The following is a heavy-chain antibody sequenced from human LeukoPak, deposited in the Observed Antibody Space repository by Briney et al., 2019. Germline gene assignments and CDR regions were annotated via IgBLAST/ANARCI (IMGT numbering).Heavy chain of an antibody. CDR2: IYHSGST. J-gene: IGHJ4*02. Sequence: SETLSLTCTVSGYSISSGYYWGWIRQPPGKGLEWIGSIYHSGSTYYNPSLKSRVTISVDTSKNQFSLKLSSVTAADTAVYYCAKGNEAYDSSGSYLNWGQGTLVTVSS. CDR3: AKGNEAYDSSGSYLN. CDR1: GYSISSGYY. D-gene: IGHD3-22*01. V-gene: IGHV4-38-2*02.